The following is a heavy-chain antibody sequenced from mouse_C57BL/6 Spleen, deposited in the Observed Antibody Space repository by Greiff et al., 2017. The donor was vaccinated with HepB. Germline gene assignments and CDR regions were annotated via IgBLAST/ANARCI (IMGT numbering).Heavy chain of an antibody. CDR2: IRSKSNNYAT. CDR3: VRLQGFAY. Sequence: DVKLVESGGGLVQPKGSLKLSCAASGFSFNTYAMNWVRQAPGKGLEWVARIRSKSNNYATYYADSVKDRFTSSRDDSESMLYLQMNNLKTEDTAMYYCVRLQGFAYWGQGTLVTVSA. V-gene: IGHV10-1*01. J-gene: IGHJ3*01. CDR1: GFSFNTYA.